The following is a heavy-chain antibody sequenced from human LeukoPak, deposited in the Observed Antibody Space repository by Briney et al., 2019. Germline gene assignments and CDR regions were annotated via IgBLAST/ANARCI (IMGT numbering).Heavy chain of an antibody. CDR3: ARGYVLLWFGELFKRGWFDP. CDR1: GGSISSSSYY. D-gene: IGHD3-10*01. V-gene: IGHV4-39*07. Sequence: PSETLSFTCIVSGGSISSSSYYWGWIRQPPGKGLEWIGEICHSGSTNYNPSLKSRVTISVDKSKNQFSLKLSSVTAADTAAYYCARGYVLLWFGELFKRGWFDPWGQGTLVTVSS. J-gene: IGHJ5*02. CDR2: ICHSGST.